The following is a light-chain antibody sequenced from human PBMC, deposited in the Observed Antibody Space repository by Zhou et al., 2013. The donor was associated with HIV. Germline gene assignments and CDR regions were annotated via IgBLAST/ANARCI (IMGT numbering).Light chain of an antibody. V-gene: IGKV1-5*03. Sequence: DIQVTQSPSTLSASVGDRVTMSCRASQNINDWLAWYQQKPGKAPKLLIYKASTLESGVPSRFSGSGSGTEFTLTITSLQPDDFATYYCQQYNTYSTFGQGTKLEIK. CDR2: KAS. CDR1: QNINDW. J-gene: IGKJ2*01. CDR3: QQYNTYST.